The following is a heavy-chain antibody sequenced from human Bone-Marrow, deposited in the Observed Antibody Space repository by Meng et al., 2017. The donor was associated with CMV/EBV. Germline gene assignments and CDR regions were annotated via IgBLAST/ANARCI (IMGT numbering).Heavy chain of an antibody. J-gene: IGHJ4*02. CDR2: ISHGGDTQ. D-gene: IGHD6-13*01. CDR3: AREPNSWYNYVDY. V-gene: IGHV3-30*04. Sequence: GESLKISCAASGFTFSRHAIHWVRQAPGKGLEWVAVISHGGDTQFTDSVKGRFTISRDNSRNTVSLQMNSLRPEDTAVYYCAREPNSWYNYVDYWGQGTLVTVSS. CDR1: GFTFSRHA.